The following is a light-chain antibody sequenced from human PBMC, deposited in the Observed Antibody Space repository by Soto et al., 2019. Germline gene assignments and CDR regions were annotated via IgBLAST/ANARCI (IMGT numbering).Light chain of an antibody. CDR2: GTS. Sequence: VLTQSLGTLSLSRGERATLSCRASERIYSAYLGWYQQKPGQAPRLLIYGTSSRATGIPDRFSGSGSGTDFTLTISRLEPEDFAVYYCQQYGNSPITFGQGTRLEIK. V-gene: IGKV3-20*01. CDR3: QQYGNSPIT. J-gene: IGKJ5*01. CDR1: ERIYSAY.